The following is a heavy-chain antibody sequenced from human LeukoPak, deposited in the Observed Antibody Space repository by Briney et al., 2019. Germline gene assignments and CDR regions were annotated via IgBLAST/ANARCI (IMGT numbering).Heavy chain of an antibody. CDR2: IRLSDGYT. V-gene: IGHV3-23*01. J-gene: IGHJ4*02. CDR3: ARVAGSYSIRPFDF. D-gene: IGHD1-26*01. CDR1: GFTFDNYA. Sequence: GGSLRLSCAASGFTFDNYAMTWVRQAPGKGLEWVSAIRLSDGYTYYADSVQGRFIISRDTSKNTVSLQMNSLTGDDTALYYCARVAGSYSIRPFDFWGQGTLVTVSS.